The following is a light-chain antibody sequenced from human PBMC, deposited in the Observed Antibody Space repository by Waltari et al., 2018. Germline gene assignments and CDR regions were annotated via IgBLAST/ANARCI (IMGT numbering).Light chain of an antibody. CDR1: QRVRSH. J-gene: IGKJ4*01. V-gene: IGKV3-15*01. CDR3: QQYNNWPPLT. Sequence: EIVMPQSPSTLSLSPVQRVTLSCRASQRVRSHLALYQQKPGQGPRLLIYGASTRATGIPARFSGSGSGTELTLSISSLQSEEFAVYYCQQYNNWPPLTFGGGTKVGIK. CDR2: GAS.